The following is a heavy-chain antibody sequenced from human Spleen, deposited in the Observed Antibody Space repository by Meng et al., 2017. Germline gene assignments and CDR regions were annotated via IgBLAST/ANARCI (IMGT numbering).Heavy chain of an antibody. V-gene: IGHV3-23*01. J-gene: IGHJ6*04. D-gene: IGHD6-19*01. CDR3: AKGGGGGGFPGNGRDV. CDR2: ISGSGGST. Sequence: SCKASGYTFTSYGISWVRQAPGKGLEWVSAISGSGGSTYYADSVKGRFTISRDNSKNTLYLQMNSLRAEDTAVYYCAKGGGGGGFPGNGRDVWGKG. CDR1: GYTFTSYG.